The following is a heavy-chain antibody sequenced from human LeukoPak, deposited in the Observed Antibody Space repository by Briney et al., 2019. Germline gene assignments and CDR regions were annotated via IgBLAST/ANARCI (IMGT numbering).Heavy chain of an antibody. CDR3: AKENVDHDFWSGSTMGY. J-gene: IGHJ4*02. CDR1: GFTFSSYA. V-gene: IGHV3-23*01. Sequence: PGGSLRLSCAASGFTFSSYAMSWVRQAPGKGLEWVSAISGSGGSTYYADSVKGRFTISRDNSKNTLYLQMNSLRAEDTAVYYCAKENVDHDFWSGSTMGYWGQGTLVTVSS. CDR2: ISGSGGST. D-gene: IGHD3-3*01.